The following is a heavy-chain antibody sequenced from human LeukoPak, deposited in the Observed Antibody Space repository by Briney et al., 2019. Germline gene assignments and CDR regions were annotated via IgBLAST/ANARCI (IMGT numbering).Heavy chain of an antibody. CDR2: IKQDGSEK. Sequence: GGSLRLSCAASGFTFSSYWMSWVRQAPGKGLEWVANIKQDGSEKYYVDSVKGRFTISRDNAKNSLYLQMNSLRAEDTAVYYCASNPLGGSGSHRDYWGQGTLVTVSS. J-gene: IGHJ4*02. CDR3: ASNPLGGSGSHRDY. V-gene: IGHV3-7*01. D-gene: IGHD3-3*01. CDR1: GFTFSSYW.